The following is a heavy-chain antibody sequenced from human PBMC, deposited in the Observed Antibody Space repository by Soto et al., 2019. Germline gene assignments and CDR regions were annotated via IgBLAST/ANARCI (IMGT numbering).Heavy chain of an antibody. CDR3: ARGSSSDV. J-gene: IGHJ6*04. CDR1: GGSISSYY. CDR2: IYYSGST. V-gene: IGHV4-59*01. Sequence: PSETLSLTCTVSGGSISSYYCSWIRQPPGKGLEWIGYIYYSGSTNYNPSLKSRVTISVDTSKNQFSLKLSSVTAADTAVYYCARGSSSDVWGKGTTVTVSS.